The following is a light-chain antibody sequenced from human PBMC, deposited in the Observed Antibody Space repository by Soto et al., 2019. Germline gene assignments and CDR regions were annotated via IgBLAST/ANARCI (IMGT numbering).Light chain of an antibody. Sequence: EIVITQSPATLSLSPGEGATLSCRASQGIGSTLAWYQQKPGQAPGLLIYGASSRATGIPDRFSGSGSGTDFTLTISRLEPEDFAVYYCQQYGSAPVTFGGGTKVDIK. V-gene: IGKV3-20*01. CDR1: QGIGST. CDR3: QQYGSAPVT. J-gene: IGKJ4*01. CDR2: GAS.